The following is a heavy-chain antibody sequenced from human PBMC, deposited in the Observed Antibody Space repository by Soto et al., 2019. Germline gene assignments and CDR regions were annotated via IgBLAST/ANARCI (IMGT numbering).Heavy chain of an antibody. CDR3: ARADNYSASSVYYTDY. CDR2: IYYSGST. J-gene: IGHJ4*02. V-gene: IGHV4-31*03. Sequence: PSETLSLTCTVSGGSVSDGGYYWSWIRQHPGKGLEWIGYIYYSGSTYYNPSLKSRVTISVDTSKNQFSLKLSSVTAADTAVYYCARADNYSASSVYYTDYGAEETLVT. D-gene: IGHD3-22*01. CDR1: GGSVSDGGYY.